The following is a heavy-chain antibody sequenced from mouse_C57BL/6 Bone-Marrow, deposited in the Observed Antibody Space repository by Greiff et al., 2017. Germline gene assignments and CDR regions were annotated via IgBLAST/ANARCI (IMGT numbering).Heavy chain of an antibody. CDR3: TRYYYGSSSYWYFDV. Sequence: QVQLQQSGAELVRPGASVTLSCKASGYTFTDYEMHWVKQTPVHGLEWIGAIDPETGGTAYNQKFKGKAILTADKSSSPAYMELRSLTSEDSAVYYCTRYYYGSSSYWYFDVWGTGTTVTVSS. CDR1: GYTFTDYE. CDR2: IDPETGGT. D-gene: IGHD1-1*01. J-gene: IGHJ1*03. V-gene: IGHV1-15*01.